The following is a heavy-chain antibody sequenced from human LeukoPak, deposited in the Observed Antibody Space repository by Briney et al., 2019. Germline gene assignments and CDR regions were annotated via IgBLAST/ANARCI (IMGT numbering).Heavy chain of an antibody. J-gene: IGHJ3*02. CDR3: TRGDYDSSGLRAFDI. CDR1: GGSISSGGYY. D-gene: IGHD3-22*01. V-gene: IGHV4-31*03. Sequence: SETLSLTCTVSGGSISSGGYYWSWIRQHPGEGLEWIGYIYYSGITYYNPSLKSRITISIDTSKNQFSLKLSSVTAADTAMFYCTRGDYDSSGLRAFDIWGQGTMVTVS. CDR2: IYYSGIT.